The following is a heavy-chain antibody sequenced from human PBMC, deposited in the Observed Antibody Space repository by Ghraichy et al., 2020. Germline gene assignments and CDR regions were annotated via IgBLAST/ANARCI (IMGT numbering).Heavy chain of an antibody. CDR3: ARDSADSWSLWYFDV. CDR1: GDSVSNDNVA. Sequence: SQTLSLTCAISGDSVSNDNVAWNWIRQSPSRGLEWLGRTYFRSQWNYDYALSVKGRLTIETDTSKNQFSLQLKSVTLEDTAHFYCARDSADSWSLWYFDVWGRGTLVTVSS. CDR2: TYFRSQWNY. J-gene: IGHJ2*01. V-gene: IGHV6-1*01. D-gene: IGHD6-13*01.